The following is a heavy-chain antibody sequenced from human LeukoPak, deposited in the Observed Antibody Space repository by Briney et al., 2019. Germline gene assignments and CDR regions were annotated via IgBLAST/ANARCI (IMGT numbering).Heavy chain of an antibody. J-gene: IGHJ4*02. CDR3: ARRDYSGYDFSYFDY. V-gene: IGHV5-51*01. CDR1: GYTFTSYW. CDR2: IYPGDSDT. Sequence: GESLKISCKGSGYTFTSYWIGWVRQMPGEGLEWMGIIYPGDSDTRYSPSFQGQVTISADKAITTAYLQWSSLKASDTAMYYCARRDYSGYDFSYFDYWGQGTLVTVSS. D-gene: IGHD5-12*01.